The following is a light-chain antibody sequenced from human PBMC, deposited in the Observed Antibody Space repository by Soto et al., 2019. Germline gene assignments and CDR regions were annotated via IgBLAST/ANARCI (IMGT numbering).Light chain of an antibody. CDR2: GTS. Sequence: DIVLTQSPGPLSLSAGERATLSCTASQSVSSKYLAWYQQKPGQAPRLLIYGTSSRATGISDRFRGSGSGTDFTLTISRLEPDDFAVYYCQQNDSSPSWTLGQGTKVDIK. CDR1: QSVSSKY. V-gene: IGKV3-20*01. CDR3: QQNDSSPSWT. J-gene: IGKJ1*01.